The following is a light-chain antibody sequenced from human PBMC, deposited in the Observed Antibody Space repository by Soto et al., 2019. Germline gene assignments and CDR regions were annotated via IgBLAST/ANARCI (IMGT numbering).Light chain of an antibody. J-gene: IGKJ4*01. CDR1: QGIGST. Sequence: EKVMTHSPATPSVSPGERDTLSCRASQGIGSTLAWYQQKPGQTPRLLIYDASTRAAGVPARFSGSGSGTDFTLTINSLQSEDFAIYYCQHYANWPLTFGGGTKV. V-gene: IGKV3-15*01. CDR2: DAS. CDR3: QHYANWPLT.